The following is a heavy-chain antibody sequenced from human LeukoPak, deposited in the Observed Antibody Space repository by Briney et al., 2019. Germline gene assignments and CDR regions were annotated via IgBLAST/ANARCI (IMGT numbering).Heavy chain of an antibody. V-gene: IGHV4-39*07. J-gene: IGHJ3*02. CDR1: GGSISSSSYY. D-gene: IGHD3-3*01. CDR2: IYHSGST. CDR3: ARGPVLRFLEWFPPGAFDI. Sequence: SETLSLTCTVSGGSISSSSYYWGWIRQPPGKGLEWIGSIYHSGSTYYNPSLKSRVTISVDTSKNQFSLKLSSVTAADAAVYYCARGPVLRFLEWFPPGAFDIWGQGTMVTVSS.